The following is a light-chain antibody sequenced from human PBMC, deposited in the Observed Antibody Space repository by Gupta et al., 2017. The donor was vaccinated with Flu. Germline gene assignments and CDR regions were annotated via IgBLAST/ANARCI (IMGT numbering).Light chain of an antibody. CDR2: LGS. V-gene: IGKV2-28*01. CDR3: MQALQTPLT. J-gene: IGKJ1*01. Sequence: DIVVTQSPISLPVTPGEQASISCRSSQSLMHSNGDDYLVWYLQRPGQSPKFLIYLGSNRASVGPYRFSGSGSGTDFTLKISIVEAEDVAVYYCMQALQTPLTFGQGTKV. CDR1: QSLMHSNGDDY.